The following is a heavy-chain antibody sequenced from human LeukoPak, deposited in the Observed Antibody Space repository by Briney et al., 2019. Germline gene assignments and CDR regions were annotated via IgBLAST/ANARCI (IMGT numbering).Heavy chain of an antibody. CDR3: ARDFGGSVDY. CDR1: GFTFRTFG. CDR2: INSDGSRT. Sequence: GGSLRLSCAASGFTFRTFGMSWVRQAPGKGLVWVSRINSDGSRTSYADSVKGRFTISRDNAKNTLYLQMNSLRAEDTAVYYCARDFGGSVDYWGQGTLVTVSS. J-gene: IGHJ4*02. D-gene: IGHD3-10*01. V-gene: IGHV3-74*01.